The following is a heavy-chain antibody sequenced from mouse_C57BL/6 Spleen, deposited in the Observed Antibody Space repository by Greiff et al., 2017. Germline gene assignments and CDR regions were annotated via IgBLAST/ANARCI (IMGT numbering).Heavy chain of an antibody. V-gene: IGHV5-9*01. Sequence: EVNLVESGGGLVKPGGSLKLSCAASGFTFSSYTMSWVRQTPEKRLEWVATISGGGGNTYYPDSVKGRFTISRNNAKNTLYLQMSSLRSEDTALYCCASPYYGSSYGWFAYWGQGTLVTVSA. D-gene: IGHD1-1*01. CDR2: ISGGGGNT. CDR3: ASPYYGSSYGWFAY. J-gene: IGHJ3*01. CDR1: GFTFSSYT.